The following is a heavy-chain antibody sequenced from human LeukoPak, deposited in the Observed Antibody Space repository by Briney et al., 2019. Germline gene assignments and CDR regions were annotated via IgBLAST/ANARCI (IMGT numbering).Heavy chain of an antibody. D-gene: IGHD3-3*01. Sequence: KTGESLKISCKGSGYSFTGYWIGWVRQMPGKGLEWMGFISPGDSNTRYSPSFQGQVTISADKSISTAYLQWSSLKASDTAMYYCARASYDFWSGYYTPFDYWGQGTLVTVSS. CDR1: GYSFTGYW. J-gene: IGHJ4*02. CDR3: ARASYDFWSGYYTPFDY. V-gene: IGHV5-51*01. CDR2: ISPGDSNT.